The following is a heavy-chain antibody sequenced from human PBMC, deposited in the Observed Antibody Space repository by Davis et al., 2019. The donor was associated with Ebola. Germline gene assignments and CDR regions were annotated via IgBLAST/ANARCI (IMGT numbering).Heavy chain of an antibody. Sequence: AASVKVSCKASGYTFTSYAMHWVRQAPGQRLEWMGWINAGNGNTKYSQKFQGRVTITRDTSTSTAYMELRSLRSDDTAVYFCTREKLGGSSDYWGQGTLVTVSS. V-gene: IGHV1-3*01. J-gene: IGHJ4*02. D-gene: IGHD6-6*01. CDR3: TREKLGGSSDY. CDR1: GYTFTSYA. CDR2: INAGNGNT.